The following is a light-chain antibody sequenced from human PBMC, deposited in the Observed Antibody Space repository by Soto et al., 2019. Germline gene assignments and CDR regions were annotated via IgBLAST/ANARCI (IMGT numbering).Light chain of an antibody. V-gene: IGKV3D-20*01. J-gene: IGKJ2*01. CDR1: QSVSSSY. Sequence: EIVLTQSPATLSLSPGERATLSCGASQSVSSSYLAWYQQKPGLAPRLLIYDASSRATGIPDRFSGSGSGKDSPPPTSSWDPEDFGFYYCQQYATSPYIFGGGTKREIK. CDR3: QQYATSPYI. CDR2: DAS.